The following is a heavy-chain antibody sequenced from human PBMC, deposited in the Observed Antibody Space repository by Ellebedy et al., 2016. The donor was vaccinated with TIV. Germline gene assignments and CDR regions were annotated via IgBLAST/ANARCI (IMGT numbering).Heavy chain of an antibody. V-gene: IGHV3-30*03. Sequence: GGSLRLSXAASGFTFNAYGIHWVRQTPGKGLEWVAVISYDGSHKYYADSVKGRFTISRDNAKHSLYLQMNSLSAEDTAVYYCARAAHFYSYGLDVWGQGTTVTVSS. CDR3: ARAAHFYSYGLDV. J-gene: IGHJ6*02. CDR2: ISYDGSHK. D-gene: IGHD2-21*01. CDR1: GFTFNAYG.